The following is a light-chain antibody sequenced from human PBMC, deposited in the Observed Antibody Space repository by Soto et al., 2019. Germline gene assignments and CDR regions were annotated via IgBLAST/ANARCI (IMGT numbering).Light chain of an antibody. V-gene: IGLV2-23*01. CDR1: SSDVGSYNL. J-gene: IGLJ2*01. CDR2: EGS. CDR3: CSYAGSTYVV. Sequence: QSALTQPASVSGSPGQSITISCTGTSSDVGSYNLVSWYQQHPGKAPKLMIYEGSKRPSGVSNRFSGSKSGNTASLTISGLQAEEEADYYCCSYAGSTYVVFGGGTKLTVL.